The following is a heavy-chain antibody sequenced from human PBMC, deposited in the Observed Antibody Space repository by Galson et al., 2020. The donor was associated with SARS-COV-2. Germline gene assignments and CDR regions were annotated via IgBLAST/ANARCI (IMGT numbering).Heavy chain of an antibody. CDR1: GFTFSSYA. V-gene: IGHV3-23*01. CDR3: AKMEGIAVAATPN. Sequence: GESLKISCVASGFTFSSYAMSWVRQAPGKGLEWVSSISGSGASTYYADSVKGRFTISRDNSKNTLYLQMNSLRAEDTAIYYCAKMEGIAVAATPNWGQGTLVTVSS. D-gene: IGHD6-19*01. CDR2: ISGSGAST. J-gene: IGHJ4*02.